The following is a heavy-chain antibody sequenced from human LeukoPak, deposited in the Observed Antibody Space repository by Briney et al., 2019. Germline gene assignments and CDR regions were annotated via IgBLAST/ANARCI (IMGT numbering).Heavy chain of an antibody. J-gene: IGHJ4*02. Sequence: GGSLRLSCAASGFTVSSNYMSWVRQAPGKGLEWVSVIYSGGSTYYADSVEGRFTISRDNSKNTLYLQMNSLRAEDTAVYYCAKAGEQLAIFDYWGQGTLVTVSS. CDR1: GFTVSSNY. D-gene: IGHD6-6*01. V-gene: IGHV3-53*01. CDR2: IYSGGST. CDR3: AKAGEQLAIFDY.